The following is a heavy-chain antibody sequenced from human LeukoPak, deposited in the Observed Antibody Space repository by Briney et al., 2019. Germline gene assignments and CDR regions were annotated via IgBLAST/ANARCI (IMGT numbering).Heavy chain of an antibody. J-gene: IGHJ4*02. CDR3: AKAYYYDSPFDY. Sequence: GGSLRLSCAASGFTFSSYGMHWVRQAPGKGLEWVAVISYDGSNKYYADSVKGRFTISRDNSKNTLYLQMNSLRAEDTAVYYCAKAYYYDSPFDYWGQGTLVTVSS. CDR2: ISYDGSNK. CDR1: GFTFSSYG. D-gene: IGHD3-22*01. V-gene: IGHV3-30*18.